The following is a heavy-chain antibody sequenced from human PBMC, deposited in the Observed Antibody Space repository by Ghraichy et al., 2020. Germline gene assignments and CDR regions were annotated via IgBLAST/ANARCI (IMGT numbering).Heavy chain of an antibody. D-gene: IGHD1-26*01. CDR1: GYTLTELS. V-gene: IGHV1-24*01. CDR2: FDPEDGES. J-gene: IGHJ5*02. Sequence: ASVKVSCKVSGYTLTELSMHWVRQAPGKGLEWMGGFDPEDGESIYAQKFQGRVTMTEDTSTDTAYMELSTLRSEDTAVYYCATDVAGSYYHWGQGTLVTVSS. CDR3: ATDVAGSYYH.